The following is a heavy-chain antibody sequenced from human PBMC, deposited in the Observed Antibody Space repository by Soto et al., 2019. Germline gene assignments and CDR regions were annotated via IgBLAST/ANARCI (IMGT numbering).Heavy chain of an antibody. V-gene: IGHV1-46*01. CDR2: INPSGGST. CDR3: ARGHIVLMVYALNHGMDV. CDR1: GYTFTSYY. J-gene: IGHJ6*02. D-gene: IGHD2-8*01. Sequence: ASVKVSCKASGYTFTSYYMHWVRQAPGQGLEWMGIINPSGGSTSYAPKFQGRVTMTRDTSTSTVYMELSSLRSEDTAVYYCARGHIVLMVYALNHGMDVWGQGTTVTVSS.